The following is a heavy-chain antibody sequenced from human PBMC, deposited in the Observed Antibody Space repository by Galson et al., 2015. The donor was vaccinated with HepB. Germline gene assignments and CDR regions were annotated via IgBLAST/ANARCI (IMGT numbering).Heavy chain of an antibody. Sequence: SLKLSCAASGFTFSTYGMNWDRQAPGKGLEWVSYISGSGTNTYYADSVKGRFTISRDSAKNSQSLQMNSLRDEDTAVYYCARGGASYNNWYFDLWGRGTLVTVSS. CDR3: ARGGASYNNWYFDL. J-gene: IGHJ2*01. CDR2: ISGSGTNT. V-gene: IGHV3-48*02. CDR1: GFTFSTYG. D-gene: IGHD1-26*01.